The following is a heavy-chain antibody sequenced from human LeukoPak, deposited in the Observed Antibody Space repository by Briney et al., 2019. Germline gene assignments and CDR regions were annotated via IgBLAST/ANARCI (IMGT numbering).Heavy chain of an antibody. CDR3: AKDQALSLSSSRALDY. D-gene: IGHD2-2*01. CDR2: ISYDGSNK. J-gene: IGHJ4*02. Sequence: GGSLRLSCAASGFTFSSYGMHWVRQAPGKGLEWVAVISYDGSNKYYADSAKGRFTISRDNSKNTLYLQMNSLRAEDTALYYCAKDQALSLSSSRALDYWGQGTLVTVSS. CDR1: GFTFSSYG. V-gene: IGHV3-30*18.